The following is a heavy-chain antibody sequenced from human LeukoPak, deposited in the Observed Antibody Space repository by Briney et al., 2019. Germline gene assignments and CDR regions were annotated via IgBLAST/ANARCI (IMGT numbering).Heavy chain of an antibody. CDR2: IWYDGSNK. D-gene: IGHD2-21*02. V-gene: IGHV3-33*01. CDR1: GFTFSSYG. CDR3: ARDSSRCGGDCYRVPPSPFDY. Sequence: PAGGSLRLSCAASGFTFSSYGMHWVRQAPGKGLEWVAVIWYDGSNKYYADSVRGRFTISRDNSKNTLYLQMNSLRAEDTAVYYCARDSSRCGGDCYRVPPSPFDYWGQGTLVTVSS. J-gene: IGHJ4*02.